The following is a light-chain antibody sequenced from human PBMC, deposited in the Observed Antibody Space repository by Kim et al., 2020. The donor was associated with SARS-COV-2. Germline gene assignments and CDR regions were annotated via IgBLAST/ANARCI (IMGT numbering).Light chain of an antibody. CDR3: QHYSNWPRT. Sequence: EIVMTQSPAPVSVSPGERATLCCRTSQSVSNNVAWYQQNPGQAPRLLIYDVSTRATGIPARFSGSGSGTDFSLTISSLQSEDFAVYYCQHYSNWPRTFGQGTKVDI. J-gene: IGKJ1*01. CDR2: DVS. CDR1: QSVSNN. V-gene: IGKV3-15*01.